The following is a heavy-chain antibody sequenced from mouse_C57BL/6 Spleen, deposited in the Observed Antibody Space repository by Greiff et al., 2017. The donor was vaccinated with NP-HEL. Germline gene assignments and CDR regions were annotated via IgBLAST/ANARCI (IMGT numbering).Heavy chain of an antibody. CDR1: GFTFSSYA. CDR2: ISAGGSYT. Sequence: EVQRVESGGGLVKPGGSLKLSCAASGFTFSSYAMSWVRQTPEKRLEWVATISAGGSYTYYTDNVKGRSTISRDNAKNTLDLQMRHLKSEDTAICDCARRDSNTPGFSDWGQGTLVTVAA. V-gene: IGHV5-4*01. CDR3: ARRDSNTPGFSD. J-gene: IGHJ3*01. D-gene: IGHD2-5*01.